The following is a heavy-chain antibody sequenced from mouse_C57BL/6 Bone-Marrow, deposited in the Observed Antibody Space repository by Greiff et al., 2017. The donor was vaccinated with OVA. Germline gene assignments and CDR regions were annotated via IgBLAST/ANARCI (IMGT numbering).Heavy chain of an antibody. Sequence: QVHVKQSGAELARPGASVKLSCKASGYTFTSYGISWVKQRTGQGLEWIGEIYPRSGNTYYNEKFKGKATLTADKSASPAYMELRSLTSEDSAVYFCAREWLWRVDYWGQGTTVTVSS. D-gene: IGHD1-1*02. V-gene: IGHV1-81*01. J-gene: IGHJ4*01. CDR1: GYTFTSYG. CDR2: IYPRSGNT. CDR3: AREWLWRVDY.